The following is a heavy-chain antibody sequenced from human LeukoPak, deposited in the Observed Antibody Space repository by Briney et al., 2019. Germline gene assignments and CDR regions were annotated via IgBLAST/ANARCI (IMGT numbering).Heavy chain of an antibody. CDR1: GYTFTSYY. CDR2: INPSGGTT. J-gene: IGHJ3*02. V-gene: IGHV1-46*01. CDR3: ATSLYYDILTGYWRHAFDI. Sequence: ASVKVSCKASGYTFTSYYIHWVRQAPGQGLEWMGIINPSGGTTNYAQKFQGRVTITADKSTSTAYMELSSLRSEDTAVYYCATSLYYDILTGYWRHAFDIWGQGTMVTVSS. D-gene: IGHD3-9*01.